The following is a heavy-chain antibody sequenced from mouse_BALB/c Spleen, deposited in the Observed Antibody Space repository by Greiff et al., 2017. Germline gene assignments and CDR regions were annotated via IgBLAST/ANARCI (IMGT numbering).Heavy chain of an antibody. CDR3: ARELYYGSSYGFAY. CDR1: GFTFSDYG. D-gene: IGHD1-1*01. J-gene: IGHJ3*01. Sequence: EVQGVESGGGLVQPGGSRKLSCAASGFTFSDYGMAWVRQAPGKGPEWVAFISNLAYSIYYADTVTGRFTISRENAKNTLYLEMSSLRSEDTAMYYCARELYYGSSYGFAYWGQGTLVTVSA. CDR2: ISNLAYSI. V-gene: IGHV5-15*02.